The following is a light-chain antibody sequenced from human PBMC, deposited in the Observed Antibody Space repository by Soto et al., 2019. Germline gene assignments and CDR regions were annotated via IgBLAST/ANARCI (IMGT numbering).Light chain of an antibody. V-gene: IGLV2-14*01. CDR1: SSDVGGYNY. Sequence: QSALTKPASVSGSPGQSITISCTGTSSDVGGYNYVSWYQQHPGKAPKLMIYEVSNRPSGVSNRFSGSKSGNTASLTISGLQAEDEADYYCSSFTSSRTYVFGTGTKLTVL. CDR2: EVS. J-gene: IGLJ1*01. CDR3: SSFTSSRTYV.